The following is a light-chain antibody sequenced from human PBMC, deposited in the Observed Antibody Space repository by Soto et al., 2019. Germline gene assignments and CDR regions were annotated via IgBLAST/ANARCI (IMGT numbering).Light chain of an antibody. Sequence: QPVLTQSPFASASLGASVKLTCTLSSGHSSYAIAWHQQQPEKGPRYLMKLDSDGSHTKGDAIPDRFSGSSSGAERYLTISSLQSEDEADYYCQTWGTGIHVVFGGGTKLTAL. CDR1: SGHSSYA. V-gene: IGLV4-69*01. CDR2: LDSDGSH. CDR3: QTWGTGIHVV. J-gene: IGLJ2*01.